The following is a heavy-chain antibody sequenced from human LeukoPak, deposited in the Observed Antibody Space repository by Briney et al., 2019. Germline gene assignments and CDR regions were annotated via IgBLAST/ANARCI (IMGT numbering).Heavy chain of an antibody. Sequence: GGSLRLSCAASGFTFSSYVMSWVRQTPGKGLEWVSSISSSSSYIYYADSVKGRFTISRDNAKNSLYLQMNSLRAEDTAVYYCARGYCSSTSCYTPPDYWGQGTLVTVSS. CDR1: GFTFSSYV. CDR3: ARGYCSSTSCYTPPDY. CDR2: ISSSSSYI. D-gene: IGHD2-2*02. J-gene: IGHJ4*02. V-gene: IGHV3-21*01.